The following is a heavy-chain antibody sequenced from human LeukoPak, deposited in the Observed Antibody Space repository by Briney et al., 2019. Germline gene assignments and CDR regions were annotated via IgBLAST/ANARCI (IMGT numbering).Heavy chain of an antibody. Sequence: PSQTLSLTCAVDGGSFSAYYCSWIRQPPGNGLEWVGEINHSLSTNYNPSLKSRVNMSVDTYKNQFSLKLSSVTAADTAVYYCARVSRLWWARDIWGQGTMVTVSS. CDR1: GGSFSAYY. V-gene: IGHV4-34*01. CDR3: ARVSRLWWARDI. CDR2: INHSLST. D-gene: IGHD2-21*01. J-gene: IGHJ3*02.